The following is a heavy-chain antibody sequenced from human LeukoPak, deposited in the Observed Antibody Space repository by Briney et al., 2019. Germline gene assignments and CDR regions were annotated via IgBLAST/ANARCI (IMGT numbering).Heavy chain of an antibody. CDR1: GFTFSSYA. J-gene: IGHJ4*02. V-gene: IGHV3-30*04. CDR3: ASTSGVDLLVRGVIITTPFDY. D-gene: IGHD3-10*01. CDR2: ISYDGSNK. Sequence: PGGSLRLSCAASGFTFSSYAMHWVRQAPGKGLEWVAVISYDGSNKYYADSVKGRFTISRDNSKSTLYLQMNSLRAEDTAVYYCASTSGVDLLVRGVIITTPFDYWGQGTLVTVSS.